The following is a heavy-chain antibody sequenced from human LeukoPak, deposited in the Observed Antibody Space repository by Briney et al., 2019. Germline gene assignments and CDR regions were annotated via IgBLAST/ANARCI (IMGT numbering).Heavy chain of an antibody. CDR1: GGSFSGYY. Sequence: SETLSLTCAVYGGSFSGYYWSWIRRPPGKGLEWIGEINHSGSTNYNPSLKSRVTISVDTSKNQFSLKLSSVTAADTAVYYCARGADSYYYGMDVWGQGTTVTVSS. V-gene: IGHV4-34*01. CDR2: INHSGST. J-gene: IGHJ6*02. CDR3: ARGADSYYYGMDV.